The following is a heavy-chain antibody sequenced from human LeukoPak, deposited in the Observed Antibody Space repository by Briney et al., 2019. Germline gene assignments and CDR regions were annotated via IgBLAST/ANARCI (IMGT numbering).Heavy chain of an antibody. CDR3: ARGAMVRPFDY. V-gene: IGHV3-7*01. Sequence: GGSLRLSCAASGFTFSSYWMSWVRQAPGKGLEWVANIKQDGSEKYYVDSVKGRFTITRDNAKNSLYLQMNCLRAEDTAVYYCARGAMVRPFDYWGQGTLVTVSS. CDR1: GFTFSSYW. J-gene: IGHJ4*02. D-gene: IGHD3-10*01. CDR2: IKQDGSEK.